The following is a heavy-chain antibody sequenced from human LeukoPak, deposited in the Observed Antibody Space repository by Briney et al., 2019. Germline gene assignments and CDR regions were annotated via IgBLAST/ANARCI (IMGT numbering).Heavy chain of an antibody. Sequence: ASVKVSCKASGGTFSSYAISWVRQAPGQGLEWMGIINPSGGSTSYAQKFRGRVTMTRDTSTSTVYMELSSLRSEDTAVYYCARESYCGGDCYQPVRTFDYWGQGTLVTVSS. CDR2: INPSGGST. J-gene: IGHJ4*02. CDR1: GGTFSSYA. V-gene: IGHV1-46*01. CDR3: ARESYCGGDCYQPVRTFDY. D-gene: IGHD2-21*02.